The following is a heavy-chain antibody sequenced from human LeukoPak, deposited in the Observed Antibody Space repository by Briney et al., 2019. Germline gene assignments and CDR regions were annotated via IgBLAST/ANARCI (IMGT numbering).Heavy chain of an antibody. V-gene: IGHV4-39*07. Sequence: SETLSLTCTVSGGSISSSSYYWGWIRQPPGKGLEWIGGIYYSGSTYYNPSLKSRVTISVDTSKNQFSLKLSSVTAADTAVYYCARGIHSVPRITMVRGVTRPHDAFDIWGQGTMVTVSS. CDR2: IYYSGST. J-gene: IGHJ3*02. CDR1: GGSISSSSYY. CDR3: ARGIHSVPRITMVRGVTRPHDAFDI. D-gene: IGHD3-10*01.